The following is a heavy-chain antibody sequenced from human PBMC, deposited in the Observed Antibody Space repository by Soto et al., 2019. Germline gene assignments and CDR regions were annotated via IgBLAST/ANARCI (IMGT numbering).Heavy chain of an antibody. J-gene: IGHJ4*02. Sequence: QPGGSLRLSCAASGFTFSSYAMTWVRQAPGKGLEWVSAISGGGGSTYYADSVKGRFTISRDNSRNTLYLQMNSLRAEDTALYYCAKDPYDTSGYFQDYWGQGTLVTVS. CDR3: AKDPYDTSGYFQDY. CDR1: GFTFSSYA. V-gene: IGHV3-23*01. D-gene: IGHD3-22*01. CDR2: ISGGGGST.